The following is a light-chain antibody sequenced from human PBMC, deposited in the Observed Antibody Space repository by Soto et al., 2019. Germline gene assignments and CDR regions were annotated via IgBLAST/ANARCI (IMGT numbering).Light chain of an antibody. CDR1: SSNIGAGYD. Sequence: QSVLTQPPSVSGAPGQRVTISCTGSSSNIGAGYDVHWYQQLPGTAPKLLRYGNNNRPSGVPDRISGSKSGTSASLAITGLQVEDEADYYCQSYDSSLSGYVFGTGTKVTVL. J-gene: IGLJ1*01. V-gene: IGLV1-40*01. CDR3: QSYDSSLSGYV. CDR2: GNN.